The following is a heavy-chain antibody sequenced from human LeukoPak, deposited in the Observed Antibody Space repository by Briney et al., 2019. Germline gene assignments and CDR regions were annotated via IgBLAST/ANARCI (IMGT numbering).Heavy chain of an antibody. CDR3: ARQPWNMGAYYFDL. V-gene: IGHV4-59*08. J-gene: IGHJ4*02. CDR2: IYYSGST. CDR1: DVSISSYY. D-gene: IGHD1-26*01. Sequence: SETLSLTCTVSDVSISSYYWSWIRQPPGKGLEWIGYIYYSGSTKYNPSPTSRVTISIDTSKNQFSLKLNSVTATDTAVYYCARQPWNMGAYYFDLWGQGTLVTVSS.